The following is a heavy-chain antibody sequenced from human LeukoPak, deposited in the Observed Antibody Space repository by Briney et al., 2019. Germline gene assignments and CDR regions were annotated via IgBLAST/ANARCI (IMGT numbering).Heavy chain of an antibody. Sequence: GGSLRLSCAASGFTFSRSAMHWVRQPPGKGLEWVSGINWNGGSTGYADSVKGRFTISRDNAKNSLYLQMNSLRAEDTALYYCAREEAYCGGDCYSWYFDYWGQGTLVTVSS. V-gene: IGHV3-20*04. J-gene: IGHJ4*02. CDR1: GFTFSRSA. D-gene: IGHD2-21*02. CDR2: INWNGGST. CDR3: AREEAYCGGDCYSWYFDY.